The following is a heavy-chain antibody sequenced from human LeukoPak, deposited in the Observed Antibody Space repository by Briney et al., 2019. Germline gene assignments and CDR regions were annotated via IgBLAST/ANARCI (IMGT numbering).Heavy chain of an antibody. CDR3: ARADYYRFDY. CDR1: GFTFTSYS. Sequence: PGGSLRLSCAASGFTFTSYSLNWVRQAPGKGLEWVSYITSSGNHIYYADSVKGRFTISRDNAKNSLYLQMNSLRAEDTAVYYCARADYYRFDYWGQGTLVTVSS. D-gene: IGHD3-22*01. J-gene: IGHJ4*02. V-gene: IGHV3-21*05. CDR2: ITSSGNHI.